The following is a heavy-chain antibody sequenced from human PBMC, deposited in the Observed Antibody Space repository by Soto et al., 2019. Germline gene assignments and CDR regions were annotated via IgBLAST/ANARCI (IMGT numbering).Heavy chain of an antibody. CDR3: ARDVSVMSSVFGF. V-gene: IGHV1-69*01. D-gene: IGHD3-10*01. Sequence: QVHLVQSGAEVKRPGSSVRVSCRASGGTFYTYAFTWVRQAPAQGLEWMGGITPMIGTTKYAQKSHGRVTCSADESASTAYMELSNLRSHDTAVYYCARDVSVMSSVFGFWGQGTLITVAS. CDR1: GGTFYTYA. J-gene: IGHJ4*02. CDR2: ITPMIGTT.